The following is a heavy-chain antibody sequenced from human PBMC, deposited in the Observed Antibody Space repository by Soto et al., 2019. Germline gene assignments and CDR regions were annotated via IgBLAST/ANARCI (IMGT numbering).Heavy chain of an antibody. V-gene: IGHV5-51*01. CDR3: ARHLDYGGYVSYFQH. CDR2: IYPGDSDT. J-gene: IGHJ1*01. D-gene: IGHD4-17*01. Sequence: EVQLVQSGAEVKKPGESLKISCKGSGYSFTSYWIGWVRQMPGKGLEWMGIIYPGDSDTRYSPSFQGQVTISADESISTADLQWSSRKASDTARYYCARHLDYGGYVSYFQHWGQGTLVTVSS. CDR1: GYSFTSYW.